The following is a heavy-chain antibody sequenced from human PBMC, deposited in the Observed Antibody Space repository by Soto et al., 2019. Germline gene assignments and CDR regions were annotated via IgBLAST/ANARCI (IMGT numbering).Heavy chain of an antibody. CDR1: GFTLDDYT. CDR2: ISWDGGST. V-gene: IGHV3-43*01. CDR3: AKDMYYYYGMDV. Sequence: GGSLRLSCAASGFTLDDYTMHWVRQAPGKGLEWVSLISWDGGSTYYADSVKGRFTISRDNSKNSLYLQMNSLRTEDTALYYCAKDMYYYYGMDVWGQGTTVTVSS. J-gene: IGHJ6*02.